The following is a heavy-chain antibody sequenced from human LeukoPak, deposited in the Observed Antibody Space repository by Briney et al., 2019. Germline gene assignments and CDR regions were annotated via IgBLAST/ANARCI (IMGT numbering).Heavy chain of an antibody. CDR1: GFTFSSYA. CDR3: AKGLVVVPATPVDY. Sequence: HSGGSLRLSCAASGFTFSSYAMSWVRQVPGKGLEWVSVISGSGDNTYYADSVKGRFTISRDNSKNMLYLQMNSLRAEDTAVYYCAKGLVVVPATPVDYWGQGTLVTVSP. CDR2: ISGSGDNT. V-gene: IGHV3-23*01. J-gene: IGHJ4*02. D-gene: IGHD2-15*01.